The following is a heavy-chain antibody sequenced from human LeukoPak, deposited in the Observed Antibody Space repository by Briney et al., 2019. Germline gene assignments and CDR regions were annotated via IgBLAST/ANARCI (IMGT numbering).Heavy chain of an antibody. CDR1: GYSISSGYY. V-gene: IGHV4-38-2*02. Sequence: SETLSLTCTVSGYSISSGYYWGWIRQPPGKGLEWIGSIYHSGSTYYNPSLKSRVTISVDTSKNQFSLKLSSVTAADTALYYCARRAMTERGISYGLDNWGQGTLVTVSS. D-gene: IGHD5-18*01. CDR3: ARRAMTERGISYGLDN. CDR2: IYHSGST. J-gene: IGHJ4*02.